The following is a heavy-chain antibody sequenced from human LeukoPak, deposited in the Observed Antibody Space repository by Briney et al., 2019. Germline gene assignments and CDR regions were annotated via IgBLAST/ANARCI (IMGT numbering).Heavy chain of an antibody. Sequence: GGSLTLSCPASGFTFSSYAMSWVSQAPGKGLEWVSAISGSGGSTYCADSVTGRFTISRDNSKNTLYLQMNSLRAEDTAVYYCAKDVSIYAFDIWGQGTMVTVSS. D-gene: IGHD3-3*01. J-gene: IGHJ3*02. CDR2: ISGSGGST. V-gene: IGHV3-23*01. CDR3: AKDVSIYAFDI. CDR1: GFTFSSYA.